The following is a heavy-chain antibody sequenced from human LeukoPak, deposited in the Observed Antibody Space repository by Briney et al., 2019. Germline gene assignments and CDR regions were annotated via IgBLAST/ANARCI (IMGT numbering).Heavy chain of an antibody. CDR1: GFTFSTYA. Sequence: GGSLRLSCVASGFTFSTYAMHWVRQAPGKGLEWVALISYDGSNKYYADSVKGRFTISRDNSKNTLYLQMNSLRAEDTAVYYCAAARRGRWFDPWGQGTLVTVSS. V-gene: IGHV3-30-3*01. D-gene: IGHD2-15*01. CDR3: AAARRGRWFDP. CDR2: ISYDGSNK. J-gene: IGHJ5*02.